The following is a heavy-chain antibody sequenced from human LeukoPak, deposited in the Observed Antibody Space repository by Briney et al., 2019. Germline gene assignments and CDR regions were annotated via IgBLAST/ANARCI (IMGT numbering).Heavy chain of an antibody. CDR1: GGSVSSGSYY. J-gene: IGHJ2*01. CDR3: ARGSDHYDSSGYRYFDL. CDR2: IYYSGST. Sequence: PSETLSLTCTVSGGSVSSGSYYWSWIRQPPGKGLEWTGYIYYSGSTNYNPSLKSRVTISVDTSKNQFSLKLSSVTAADTAVYYCARGSDHYDSSGYRYFDLWGRGTLATVSS. V-gene: IGHV4-61*01. D-gene: IGHD3-22*01.